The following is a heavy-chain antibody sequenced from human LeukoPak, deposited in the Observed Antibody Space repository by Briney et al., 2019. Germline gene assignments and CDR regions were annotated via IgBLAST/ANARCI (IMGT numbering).Heavy chain of an antibody. J-gene: IGHJ4*02. CDR3: AKDRSPNYYDSSGYYPFDY. CDR1: GFTFSSYD. CDR2: ISSDGGST. Sequence: GGSLRLSCAASGFTFSSYDMYWVRQAPGKGLEYVSVISSDGGSTYYANSVKGRVTISRDNSKNTLYLQMNSLRAEDTAVYYCAKDRSPNYYDSSGYYPFDYWGQGTLVTVSS. V-gene: IGHV3-64*01. D-gene: IGHD3-22*01.